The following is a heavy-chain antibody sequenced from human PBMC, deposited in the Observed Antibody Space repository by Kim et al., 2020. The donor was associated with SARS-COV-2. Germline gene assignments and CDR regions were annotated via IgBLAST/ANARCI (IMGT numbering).Heavy chain of an antibody. V-gene: IGHV4-34*01. J-gene: IGHJ6*02. Sequence: SQTLSLTCAVYGGSFSGYYWSWIRQSPGKGLEWIGEINHSGAISHNPSLKSRLTISMDTSKNQISLKLTSVTAADTAFYYCARGRAGVVPSPVLGLGPYYEYFIMDVWGRGTAVTVAS. CDR3: ARGRAGVVPSPVLGLGPYYEYFIMDV. D-gene: IGHD3-3*01. CDR1: GGSFSGYY. CDR2: INHSGAI.